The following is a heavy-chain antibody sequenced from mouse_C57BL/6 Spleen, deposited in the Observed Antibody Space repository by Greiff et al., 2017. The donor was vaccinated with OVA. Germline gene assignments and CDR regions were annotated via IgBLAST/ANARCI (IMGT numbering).Heavy chain of an antibody. CDR1: GFNIKDYY. CDR3: ARTVKGDWYFDV. V-gene: IGHV14-2*01. D-gene: IGHD1-1*01. J-gene: IGHJ1*03. CDR2: IDPEDGET. Sequence: VQLQQSGAELVKPGASVKLSCTASGFNIKDYYMHWVKQRTEQGLEWIGRIDPEDGETKYAQKFQGKATITADTSSNTAYLQLSSLTSEDTAVYYCARTVKGDWYFDVWGTGTTVTVSS.